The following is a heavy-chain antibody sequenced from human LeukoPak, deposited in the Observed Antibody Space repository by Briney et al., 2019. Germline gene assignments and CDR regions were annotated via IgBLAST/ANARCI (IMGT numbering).Heavy chain of an antibody. Sequence: GGSLRLSCAASGFTVSSNYMSWVRQAPGKGLEWVSVIYSGGSTYYADSVKGRFTISRDNSKNTLYLQMNSLRAEDTAVYYCARDLMGIAYRGAFYYWGQGTLVTVSS. CDR3: ARDLMGIAYRGAFYY. D-gene: IGHD6-13*01. V-gene: IGHV3-53*01. CDR1: GFTVSSNY. J-gene: IGHJ4*02. CDR2: IYSGGST.